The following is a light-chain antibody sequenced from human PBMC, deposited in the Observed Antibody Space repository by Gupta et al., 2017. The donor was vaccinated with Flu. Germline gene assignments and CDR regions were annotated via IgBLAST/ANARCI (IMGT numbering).Light chain of an antibody. V-gene: IGLV1-44*01. CDR1: RSNIGSNT. J-gene: IGLJ1*01. CDR3: ASWDDSLDGYV. Sequence: QSVLTQPPSASGTPGQRVSISCSGGRSNIGSNTVNWYQHVPGTAPKLLIHTNSQRTSGVPDRFSGSTSGTSASLAIRGLQSEDEAAYYCASWDDSLDGYVFGTGTEVTVL. CDR2: TNS.